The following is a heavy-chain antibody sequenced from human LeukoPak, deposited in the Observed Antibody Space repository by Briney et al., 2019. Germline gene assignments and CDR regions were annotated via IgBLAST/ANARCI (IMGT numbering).Heavy chain of an antibody. D-gene: IGHD3-10*01. J-gene: IGHJ6*02. Sequence: SETLSLTCTVSGYSISSGYYWGWLRQPPGKGLEWIGSIYHSGSTYYNPSLKSRVTISVDTSKNQFSLKLSSVTAADTAVYYCARAGEGGSGKYYYYYGMDVWGQGTTVTVSS. CDR3: ARAGEGGSGKYYYYYGMDV. CDR1: GYSISSGYY. V-gene: IGHV4-38-2*02. CDR2: IYHSGST.